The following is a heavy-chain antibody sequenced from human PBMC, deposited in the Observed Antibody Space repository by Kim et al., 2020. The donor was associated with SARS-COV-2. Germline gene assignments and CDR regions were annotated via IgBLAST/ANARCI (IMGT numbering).Heavy chain of an antibody. CDR3: ARCSFVVPAAAIRGGNYYYYYMDV. CDR1: GGSISSYY. V-gene: IGHV4-59*01. D-gene: IGHD2-2*01. J-gene: IGHJ6*03. Sequence: SETLSLTCTVSGGSISSYYWSWIRQPPGKGLEWIGYIYYSWSTNYNPSLKSRVTISVDTSKNQFSLKLSSVTAADTAVYYCARCSFVVPAAAIRGGNYYYYYMDVWGKGTTVTVSS. CDR2: IYYSWST.